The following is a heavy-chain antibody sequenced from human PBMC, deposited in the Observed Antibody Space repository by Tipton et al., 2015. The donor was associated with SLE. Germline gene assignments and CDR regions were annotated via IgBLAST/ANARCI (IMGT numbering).Heavy chain of an antibody. Sequence: GSLRLSCAASGFTFSSYAMSWVRQAPGKGLEWVSDISGSGGGRYYADSVKGRFTISRDNSKNTLYLQMNSLRTEDTAVYYCAKEGGITIFGVGSYFYYGLDVWGQGTTVTVSS. CDR3: AKEGGITIFGVGSYFYYGLDV. CDR1: GFTFSSYA. V-gene: IGHV3-23*01. J-gene: IGHJ6*02. CDR2: ISGSGGGR. D-gene: IGHD3-3*01.